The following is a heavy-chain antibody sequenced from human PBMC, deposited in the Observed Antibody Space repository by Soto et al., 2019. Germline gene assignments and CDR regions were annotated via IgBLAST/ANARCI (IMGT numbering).Heavy chain of an antibody. D-gene: IGHD6-13*01. CDR1: GYTFTSYG. CDR2: ISAYNGNT. V-gene: IGHV1-18*01. J-gene: IGHJ4*02. CDR3: AKGVTEAGKDYFDY. Sequence: ASVKVSCKASGYTFTSYGISWVRQAPGQGLEWMGWISAYNGNTKNAQKLQGRVTMTTDTSTSTAYMELRSLRAEDAAVYYCAKGVTEAGKDYFDYWGQGTLVTVSS.